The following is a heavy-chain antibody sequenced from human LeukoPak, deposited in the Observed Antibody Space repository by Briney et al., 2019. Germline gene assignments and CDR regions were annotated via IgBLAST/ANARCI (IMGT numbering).Heavy chain of an antibody. D-gene: IGHD2-2*02. CDR1: GYTFTSYD. V-gene: IGHV1-69*04. CDR2: IIPILGIA. Sequence: ASVKVSCKASGYTFTSYDINWVRQAPGQGLEWMGRIIPILGIANYAQKFQGRVTITADKSTSTAYMELSSLRSEDTAVYYCARDGCSSTSCYIRNWFDPWGQGTLVTVSS. J-gene: IGHJ5*02. CDR3: ARDGCSSTSCYIRNWFDP.